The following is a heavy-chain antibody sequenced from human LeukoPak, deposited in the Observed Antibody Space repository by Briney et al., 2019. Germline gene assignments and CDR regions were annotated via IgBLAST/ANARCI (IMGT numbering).Heavy chain of an antibody. D-gene: IGHD6-13*01. CDR1: GYTFTGYY. J-gene: IGHJ4*02. V-gene: IGHV1-2*02. Sequence: ASVKVSCKASGYTFTGYYMHWVRQAPGQGLEWMGWINPNSGGTNYAQKFQGRVTMTRDTSISTAYMELSRLRSDDTAVYYCARDAAAGTVYFDYWGQGTLVTVSS. CDR2: INPNSGGT. CDR3: ARDAAAGTVYFDY.